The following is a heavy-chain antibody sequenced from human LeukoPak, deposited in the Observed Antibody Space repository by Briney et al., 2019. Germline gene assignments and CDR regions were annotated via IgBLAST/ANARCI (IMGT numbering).Heavy chain of an antibody. V-gene: IGHV1-46*01. CDR1: GYTFTSSY. CDR2: INPSGGST. Sequence: ASVKVSCKASGYTFTSSYMHWVRQAPGQGLEWMGIINPSGGSTSYAQKFQGRVTMTRDTSTSTVYMELSSLRSEDTAVYYCARGSADYDILTDYYFDYWGQGTLVTVSS. D-gene: IGHD3-9*01. CDR3: ARGSADYDILTDYYFDY. J-gene: IGHJ4*02.